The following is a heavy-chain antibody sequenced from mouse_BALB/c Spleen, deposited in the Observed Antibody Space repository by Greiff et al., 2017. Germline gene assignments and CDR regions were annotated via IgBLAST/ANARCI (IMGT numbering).Heavy chain of an antibody. CDR1: GFTFSSFG. CDR3: ARELGGAY. J-gene: IGHJ3*01. D-gene: IGHD4-1*01. Sequence: EVMLVESGGGLVQPGGSRKLSCAASGFTFSSFGMHWVRQAPEKGLEWVAYISSGSSTIYYADTVKGRFTISRDNPKNTLFLQMTSLRSEDTAMYYCARELGGAYWGQGTLVTVSA. CDR2: ISSGSSTI. V-gene: IGHV5-17*02.